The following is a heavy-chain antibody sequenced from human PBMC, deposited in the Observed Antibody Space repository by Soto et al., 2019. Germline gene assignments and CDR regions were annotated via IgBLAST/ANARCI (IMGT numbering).Heavy chain of an antibody. CDR1: GYTFTSYD. CDR3: ASELTMKVDN. D-gene: IGHD3-22*01. CDR2: MNPNSGNK. V-gene: IGHV1-8*01. J-gene: IGHJ4*02. Sequence: QVQLVQSGAEVKKPGASVKVSCKASGYTFTSYDVNWVRQATGQGLEWMGWMNPNSGNKGYEQKFQGRVTMTRNTSIRTAYMELSDLRSEDTSVYYCASELTMKVDNWGQGTLVAVSS.